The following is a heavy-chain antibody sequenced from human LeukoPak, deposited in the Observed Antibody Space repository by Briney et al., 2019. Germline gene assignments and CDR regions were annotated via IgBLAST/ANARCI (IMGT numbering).Heavy chain of an antibody. CDR3: ARHYGSESYYDY. V-gene: IGHV4-34*01. D-gene: IGHD3-10*01. CDR2: INHSGST. Sequence: SETLSLTCGVYGGSFSGNYWSWIRQPPGKGLEWIGEINHSGSTNYNPSLKSRVTISVDTSKNQFSLKVSSVTAADTAVYYCARHYGSESYYDYWGQGTLVTVSS. CDR1: GGSFSGNY. J-gene: IGHJ4*02.